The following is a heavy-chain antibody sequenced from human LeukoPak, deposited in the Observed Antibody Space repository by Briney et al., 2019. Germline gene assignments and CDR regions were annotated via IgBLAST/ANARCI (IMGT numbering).Heavy chain of an antibody. Sequence: ASVKVSGKASGYTCTTYEIHWVRQASGQGLEWMGWMNPNSGNTGYAQKFQGRVTFTRDTSMTTAYMDLSSLRTGDTAMYYCARGASRSFDYWGQGSLVTVSS. CDR2: MNPNSGNT. CDR3: ARGASRSFDY. V-gene: IGHV1-8*03. CDR1: GYTCTTYE. J-gene: IGHJ4*02.